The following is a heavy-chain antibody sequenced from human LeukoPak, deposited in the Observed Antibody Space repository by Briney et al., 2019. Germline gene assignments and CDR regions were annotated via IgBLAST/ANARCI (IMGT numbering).Heavy chain of an antibody. CDR1: GFTFSSYA. V-gene: IGHV3-23*01. CDR2: IGGSDGTT. D-gene: IGHD3-10*01. J-gene: IGHJ5*02. CDR3: ARRNAAYGPFDP. Sequence: PGGSLRLSCAASGFTFSSYAMNWVRQAPGKGLEWVSIIGGSDGTTYYADSVKGRFTIPRDNFQNTLYLQMNSLRAEGTAVYYCARRNAAYGPFDPWGQGTLVTVSS.